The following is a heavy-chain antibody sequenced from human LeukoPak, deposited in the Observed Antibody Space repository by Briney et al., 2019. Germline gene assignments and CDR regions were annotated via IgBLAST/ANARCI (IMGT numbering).Heavy chain of an antibody. CDR1: GYTFTSYG. J-gene: IGHJ4*02. D-gene: IGHD5-12*01. Sequence: ASVKVSCKASGYTFTSYGISWVRQAPGQGLEWMGWISAYNGNTNYAQKLQGRVTMTTDTSTSTAYMELRSLRSDDTAVYYCARVVVVEATITYFDYWGQGTLVIVSS. CDR3: ARVVVVEATITYFDY. V-gene: IGHV1-18*04. CDR2: ISAYNGNT.